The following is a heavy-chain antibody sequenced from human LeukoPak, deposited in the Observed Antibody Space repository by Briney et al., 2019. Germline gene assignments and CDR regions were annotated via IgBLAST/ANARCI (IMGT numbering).Heavy chain of an antibody. Sequence: SETLSLTCAVYGGSFSGYYWAWIRQPPGKGLEWIGTIYHSGNTYYTPSLKSRVTISVDTSKNQFSLKLSSVTAADTAVYYCARHGYYYYYMDVWGKGTTVTISS. CDR3: ARHGYYYYYMDV. CDR2: IYHSGNT. J-gene: IGHJ6*03. CDR1: GGSFSGYY. V-gene: IGHV4-34*01.